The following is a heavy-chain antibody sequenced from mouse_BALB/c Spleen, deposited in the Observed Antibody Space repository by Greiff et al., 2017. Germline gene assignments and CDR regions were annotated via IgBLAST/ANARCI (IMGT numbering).Heavy chain of an antibody. CDR3: ERQEGSSPFDE. V-gene: IGHV5-9-3*01. CDR1: GFTFSSYA. J-gene: IGHJ2*01. CDR2: ISSGGSYT. Sequence: EVKLVESGGGLVKPGGSLKLSCAASGFTFSSYAMSWVRQTPEKRLEWVATISSGGSYTYYPDSVKGRFTISRDNAKNTLYLQMSSLRSEDTAMYYCERQEGSSPFDEWGQGTTLTVAS. D-gene: IGHD1-1*01.